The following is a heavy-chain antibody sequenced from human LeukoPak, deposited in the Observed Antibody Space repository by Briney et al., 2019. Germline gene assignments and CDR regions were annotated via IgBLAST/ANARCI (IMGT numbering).Heavy chain of an antibody. V-gene: IGHV4-4*07. Sequence: SETLSLTCSVSGGSISTYSWNWIRQPAGKGLEWIGRIFPSGTTKYHPPLKSRVTISVDTSKNQFSLKLSSVTAADTAVYYCARLILGSNQGDYWGQGTLVTVSS. CDR3: ARLILGSNQGDY. D-gene: IGHD1-14*01. J-gene: IGHJ4*02. CDR1: GGSISTYS. CDR2: IFPSGTT.